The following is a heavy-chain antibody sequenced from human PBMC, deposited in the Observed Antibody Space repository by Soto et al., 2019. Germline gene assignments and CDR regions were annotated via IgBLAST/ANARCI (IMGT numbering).Heavy chain of an antibody. CDR2: IRSRANNFAT. CDR3: ARGQGAARGDYYYQGMDA. Sequence: GGSLRLACAASGFIFSGSAIHWVRQASGKGLEWVGRIRSRANNFATSSAASVKGRFTFSRDDSKNTAYLQMNTLKPEDTAVYYCARGQGAARGDYYYQGMDAWGQGTTVTVSS. J-gene: IGHJ6*02. V-gene: IGHV3-73*01. CDR1: GFIFSGSA.